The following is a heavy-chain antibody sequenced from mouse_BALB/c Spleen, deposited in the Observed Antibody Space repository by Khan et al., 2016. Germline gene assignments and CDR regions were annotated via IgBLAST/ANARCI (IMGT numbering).Heavy chain of an antibody. J-gene: IGHJ3*01. CDR1: GFTFSDYY. CDR3: AREGLRRGFAY. CDR2: ISDGGSYT. V-gene: IGHV5-4*02. D-gene: IGHD2-4*01. Sequence: EVELVESGGGLVKPGGSLKLSCAASGFTFSDYYMYWVRQTPEKRLEWVATISDGGSYTYYPDSVKGRFTISRDNAKTNLYLQMSSLTSEDTAKYYCAREGLRRGFAYWGQGTLVTVSA.